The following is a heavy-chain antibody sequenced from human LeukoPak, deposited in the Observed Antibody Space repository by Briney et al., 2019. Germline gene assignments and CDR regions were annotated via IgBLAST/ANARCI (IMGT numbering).Heavy chain of an antibody. CDR1: GFTFSSFW. CDR3: ARGSTAAANFDY. J-gene: IGHJ4*02. CDR2: IKQDGSAK. Sequence: GGSLRLSCAASGFTFSSFWMSWVRQAPGKGLERVANIKQDGSAKDYVDSVKGRFTISRDNAKNSLYLQMNSLRAEDTAVYYCARGSTAAANFDYWGQGTLVTVSS. V-gene: IGHV3-7*01. D-gene: IGHD2-2*01.